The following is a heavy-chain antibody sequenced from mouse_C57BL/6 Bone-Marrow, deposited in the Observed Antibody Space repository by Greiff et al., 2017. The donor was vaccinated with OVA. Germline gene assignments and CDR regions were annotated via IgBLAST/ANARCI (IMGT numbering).Heavy chain of an antibody. CDR3: ARGVDYYGRVAGYYFDY. D-gene: IGHD1-1*01. Sequence: VQLQQSGAELVRPGTSVKVSCKASGYAFTNYLIEWVKQRPGQGLEWIGVITPGSGGTNYNVKFKGKGTLTADKSSSTAYMPLSSLTSEDSAVYFCARGVDYYGRVAGYYFDYWGQGTTLTVSS. J-gene: IGHJ2*01. V-gene: IGHV1-54*01. CDR1: GYAFTNYL. CDR2: ITPGSGGT.